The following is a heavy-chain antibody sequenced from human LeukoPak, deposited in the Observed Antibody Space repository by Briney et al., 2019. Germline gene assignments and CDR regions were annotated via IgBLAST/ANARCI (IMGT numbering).Heavy chain of an antibody. CDR2: IIPIFGTA. V-gene: IGHV1-69*13. Sequence: SVKVSCKASGGTFSSYAISWVRQAPGQGLEWMGGIIPIFGTANYAQKFQGRVTITADESTSTAYMELSSLRSEDTAVYYCARDQGASGYDFYYYYGMDVWGQGTTVTASS. CDR1: GGTFSSYA. D-gene: IGHD5-12*01. J-gene: IGHJ6*02. CDR3: ARDQGASGYDFYYYYGMDV.